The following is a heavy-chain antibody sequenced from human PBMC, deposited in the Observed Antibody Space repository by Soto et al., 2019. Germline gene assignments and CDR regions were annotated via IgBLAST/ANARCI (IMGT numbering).Heavy chain of an antibody. J-gene: IGHJ4*02. CDR3: ARDKYYYATGNYYYAFDY. CDR2: GSKK. CDR1: GFTFNNYG. Sequence: GGSLRLSCATSGFTFNNYGMHWVRQAPGKGLEWVAGSKKLYAESVKGRSLISRDNSNNTLHLQMNSLGAEDTAVYYCARDKYYYATGNYYYAFDYWGQGNLVTVSS. D-gene: IGHD3-22*01. V-gene: IGHV3-33*01.